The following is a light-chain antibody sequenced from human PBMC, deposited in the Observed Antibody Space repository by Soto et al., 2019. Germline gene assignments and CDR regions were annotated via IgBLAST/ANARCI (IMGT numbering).Light chain of an antibody. J-gene: IGKJ2*01. Sequence: DTVMTQSPLSLPVTPGEPASISCRSSQSLLHSNGYNYLDWYLQKPGQSPQLLIYLGSNRASGVXDXXSGGGSGTDFTLKISRVEAEDVGVYYCMQALQSPPTFGQGTKLEMK. CDR3: MQALQSPPT. CDR1: QSLLHSNGYNY. CDR2: LGS. V-gene: IGKV2-28*01.